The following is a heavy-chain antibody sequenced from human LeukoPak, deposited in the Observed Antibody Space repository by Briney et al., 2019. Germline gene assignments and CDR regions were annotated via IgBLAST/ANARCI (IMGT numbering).Heavy chain of an antibody. J-gene: IGHJ3*02. CDR3: ARDAGKALGAFDI. CDR1: GFTFSSYW. V-gene: IGHV3-7*01. Sequence: GGSLRLSCAASGFTFSSYWMSWVRQAPGKGLEWVANIKQDGSEKYYVDSVKGRFTISRDNSKNTLYLQMGSLRAEDMAVYYCARDAGKALGAFDIWGQGTMVTVSS. CDR2: IKQDGSEK. D-gene: IGHD3-3*02.